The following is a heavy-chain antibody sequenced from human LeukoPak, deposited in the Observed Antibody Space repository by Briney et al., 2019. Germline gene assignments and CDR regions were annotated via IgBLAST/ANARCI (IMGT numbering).Heavy chain of an antibody. CDR1: GGSINSSSYY. D-gene: IGHD5-24*01. CDR2: IFYSGNT. Sequence: SSETLSLTCTVSGGSINSSSYYWGWIRQPPGKGLEWIGSIFYSGNTYDNPSLKSRVTMSVDTSKNQFSLKLNSVTAADTAVYYCARHRSKWLQSSFDYWGQGTLVTVSS. J-gene: IGHJ4*02. V-gene: IGHV4-39*01. CDR3: ARHRSKWLQSSFDY.